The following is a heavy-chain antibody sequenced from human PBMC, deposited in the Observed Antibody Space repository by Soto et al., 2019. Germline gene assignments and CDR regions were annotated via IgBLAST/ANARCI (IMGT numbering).Heavy chain of an antibody. CDR2: ISASTGNT. V-gene: IGHV1-18*04. J-gene: IGHJ4*02. CDR1: GYTFTSYG. D-gene: IGHD5-12*01. CDR3: ARSPRVIVAAKGTLDY. Sequence: ASVKVSCKASGYTFTSYGINWVRQAPGQGLEWMGWISASTGNTNYAESVQGRVTLTTDISTSTAYMELRSLTSNDTAVYYCARSPRVIVAAKGTLDYWGQGTPVTVSS.